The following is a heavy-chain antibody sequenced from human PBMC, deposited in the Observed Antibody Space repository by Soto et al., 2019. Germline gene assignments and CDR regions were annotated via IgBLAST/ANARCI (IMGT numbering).Heavy chain of an antibody. J-gene: IGHJ3*02. Sequence: ASVKVSCKASGYTFTSYYMHWVRQAPGQGLEWMGIINPSGGSTSYAQKFQGRVTMTRDTSTSTVYMELSSLRSEDTAVYYCARENSGYDSVVSDAFDIWGQGTMVTVSS. CDR2: INPSGGST. CDR3: ARENSGYDSVVSDAFDI. CDR1: GYTFTSYY. V-gene: IGHV1-46*01. D-gene: IGHD5-12*01.